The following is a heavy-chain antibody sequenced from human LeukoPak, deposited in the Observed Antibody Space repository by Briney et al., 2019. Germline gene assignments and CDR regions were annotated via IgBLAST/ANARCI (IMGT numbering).Heavy chain of an antibody. Sequence: PGGSLRLSCSASGFTFSSYAMHWVRQAPGKGLEYVSAINSNGGTTYYSDSVKGRFTISRDNSKNTLYLQMNSLRAEDTGVYYCANGKAQKSFDYWGQGTLVTVSS. CDR3: ANGKAQKSFDY. V-gene: IGHV3-64*04. CDR1: GFTFSSYA. J-gene: IGHJ4*02. D-gene: IGHD4-17*01. CDR2: INSNGGTT.